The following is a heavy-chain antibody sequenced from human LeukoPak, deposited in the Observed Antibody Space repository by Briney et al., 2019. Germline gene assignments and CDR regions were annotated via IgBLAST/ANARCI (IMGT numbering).Heavy chain of an antibody. CDR2: MNPNSGNT. Sequence: GASVKASCKASGYTFTSYDINWVRQATGQGLEWMGWMNPNSGNTGYAQKFQGRVTITRNTSISTAYMELSSLRSEDTAVYYCARGMSLYDSSGYYPSGDYWGQGTLVTVSS. CDR1: GYTFTSYD. D-gene: IGHD3-22*01. V-gene: IGHV1-8*03. J-gene: IGHJ4*02. CDR3: ARGMSLYDSSGYYPSGDY.